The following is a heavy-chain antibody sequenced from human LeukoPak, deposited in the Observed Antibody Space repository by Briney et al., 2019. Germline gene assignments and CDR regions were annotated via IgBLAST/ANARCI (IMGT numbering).Heavy chain of an antibody. CDR2: IYYSGST. V-gene: IGHV4-31*03. CDR1: GGSISSGGYY. CDR3: ARTNGDYANP. J-gene: IGHJ5*02. Sequence: SETLSLTCTVSGGSISSGGYYWSWIRQHPGKGLEWIGYIYYSGSTYYNPSLKSRVTISVDTSKNQFSLKLSSVTAADTAVYYCARTNGDYANPWGQGTLVTVSS. D-gene: IGHD4-17*01.